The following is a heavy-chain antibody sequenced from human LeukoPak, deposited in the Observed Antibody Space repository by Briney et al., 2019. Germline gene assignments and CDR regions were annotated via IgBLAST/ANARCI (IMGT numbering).Heavy chain of an antibody. CDR2: ISSNGGST. CDR3: ASSYDILTGYYPD. V-gene: IGHV3-64*01. J-gene: IGHJ4*02. D-gene: IGHD3-9*01. Sequence: PGGSLRLSCAASGFTFSSYAMHWVRQAPGKGLEYVSAISSNGGSTYYANSVKRRFTISRDNSKDTLYLQMGSLRAEDMAVYYCASSYDILTGYYPDWGQGTLVTVSS. CDR1: GFTFSSYA.